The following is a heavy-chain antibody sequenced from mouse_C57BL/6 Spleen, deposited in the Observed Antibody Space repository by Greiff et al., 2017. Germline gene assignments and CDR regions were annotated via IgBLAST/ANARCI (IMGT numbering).Heavy chain of an antibody. D-gene: IGHD1-1*01. J-gene: IGHJ2*01. CDR3: ARERELRLFDY. Sequence: EVKLMESEGGLVQPGSSMKLSCTASGFTFSDYYMAWVRQVPEKGLEWVANINYDGSSTYYLDSLKSRFIISSDTAKNILYLQMSSLKSEDTATYYCARERELRLFDYWGQGTTLTVSS. V-gene: IGHV5-16*01. CDR2: INYDGSST. CDR1: GFTFSDYY.